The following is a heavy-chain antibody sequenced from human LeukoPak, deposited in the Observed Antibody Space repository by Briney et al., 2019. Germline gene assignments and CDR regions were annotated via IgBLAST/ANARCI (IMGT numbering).Heavy chain of an antibody. Sequence: ASVKVSCKASGYTFTRYGISWVRQAPGQGLEWMGWISAYNGNTNYAQKLQGRVTMTTDTSTSTAYMELRSLRSDDTAVYYCARGGGWGGVGATTYFDYWGQGTLVTVSS. V-gene: IGHV1-18*01. J-gene: IGHJ4*02. CDR2: ISAYNGNT. CDR3: ARGGGWGGVGATTYFDY. D-gene: IGHD1-26*01. CDR1: GYTFTRYG.